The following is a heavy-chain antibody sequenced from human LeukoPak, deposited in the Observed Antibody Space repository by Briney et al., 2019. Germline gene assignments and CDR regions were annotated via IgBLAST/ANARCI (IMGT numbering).Heavy chain of an antibody. V-gene: IGHV1-18*01. CDR1: SYTFTSYG. J-gene: IGHJ4*02. D-gene: IGHD3-22*01. Sequence: ASVKVSCKASSYTFTSYGISRVRQAPGQGLEWMGWISAYNGNTNYAQKLQGRVTMTTDTSTSTAYMELRSLRSDDTAVYYCAREGYYDSSGMYYFDYWGQGTLVTVSS. CDR3: AREGYYDSSGMYYFDY. CDR2: ISAYNGNT.